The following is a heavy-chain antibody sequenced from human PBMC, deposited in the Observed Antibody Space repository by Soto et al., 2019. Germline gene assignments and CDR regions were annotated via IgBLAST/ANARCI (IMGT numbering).Heavy chain of an antibody. Sequence: SVKVSCKASGYTFTSYGISWVRQAPGQGLEWMGWISAYNGNTNYAQKLQGRVTMTTDTSTSTAYMELRSLRSDDTAVYYCACFSGGRPSWLFDSCGQVSLVTVSS. D-gene: IGHD6-13*01. V-gene: IGHV1-18*01. CDR2: ISAYNGNT. CDR3: ACFSGGRPSWLFDS. J-gene: IGHJ5*01. CDR1: GYTFTSYG.